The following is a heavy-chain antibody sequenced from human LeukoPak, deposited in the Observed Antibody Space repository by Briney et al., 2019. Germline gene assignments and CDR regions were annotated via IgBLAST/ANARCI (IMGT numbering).Heavy chain of an antibody. J-gene: IGHJ4*02. D-gene: IGHD2-15*01. CDR1: GFTLSSYS. CDR3: ARFSPVVAAIPYY. V-gene: IGHV3-21*01. Sequence: PGGSLRLSCAASGFTLSSYSMNWVRQTPGKGLEWVSSISSSSSYIYYADSVKGRFTISRDNAKNSLYLQMNSLRAEDTAVYYCARFSPVVAAIPYYWGQGTLVTVSS. CDR2: ISSSSSYI.